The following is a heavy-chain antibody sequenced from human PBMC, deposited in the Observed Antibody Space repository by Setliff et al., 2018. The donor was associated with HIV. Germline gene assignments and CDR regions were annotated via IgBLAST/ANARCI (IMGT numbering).Heavy chain of an antibody. V-gene: IGHV4-34*01. CDR1: GFTFSTYA. CDR3: ARVRLELRQYWFDS. D-gene: IGHD1-7*01. CDR2: INHSGST. J-gene: IGHJ5*01. Sequence: LRLSCASSGFTFSTYAMSWIRQPPGKGLEWIGEINHSGSTNYNPSLKRRVTISVDTSKNQFSLKLNSVTAADTAVYYCARVRLELRQYWFDSWGQGSPVTVSS.